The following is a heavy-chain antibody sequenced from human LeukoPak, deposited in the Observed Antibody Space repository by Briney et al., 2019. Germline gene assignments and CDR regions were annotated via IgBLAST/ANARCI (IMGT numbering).Heavy chain of an antibody. CDR3: ARDRGYSTFDY. CDR2: IKEDGSEI. D-gene: IGHD4-23*01. CDR1: AFTFSNYW. J-gene: IGHJ4*02. V-gene: IGHV3-7*01. Sequence: GALRLSCAASAFTFSNYWMSWVRQAPGKGLEWVANIKEDGSEINYVDSVKGRLTISRDNAKNSLYLQMNSLRVDDTAVYYCARDRGYSTFDYWGQGTLVTVSS.